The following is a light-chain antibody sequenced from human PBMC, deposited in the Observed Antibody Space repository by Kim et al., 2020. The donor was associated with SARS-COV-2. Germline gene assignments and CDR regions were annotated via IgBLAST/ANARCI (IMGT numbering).Light chain of an antibody. CDR1: QSISSW. V-gene: IGKV1-5*03. Sequence: DIQMTQSPSTLSASVGDRVTITCRASQSISSWLAWYQQKPGKAPKLLIYKASSLESGVPSRFSGSGSGTELTLPISSLQPDDFATYYCQQYNSYSTFGQGTKVDIK. CDR2: KAS. CDR3: QQYNSYST. J-gene: IGKJ1*01.